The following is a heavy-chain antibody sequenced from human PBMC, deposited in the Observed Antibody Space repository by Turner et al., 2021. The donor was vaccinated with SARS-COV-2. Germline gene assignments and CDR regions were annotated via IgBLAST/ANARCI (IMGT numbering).Heavy chain of an antibody. CDR1: GFTLSTYS. Sequence: EVQLVESGGGLVQPGGSLSLSCAASGFTLSTYSMSWVRQAPGKGPEGVSYMSGTTTTIYYADSVKGRFTISRDNAKNSLYLQMNNLRAEDTAMYYCASEHYDVWSGYFYWGQGTLVTVSS. D-gene: IGHD3-3*01. CDR2: MSGTTTTI. J-gene: IGHJ4*02. CDR3: ASEHYDVWSGYFY. V-gene: IGHV3-48*01.